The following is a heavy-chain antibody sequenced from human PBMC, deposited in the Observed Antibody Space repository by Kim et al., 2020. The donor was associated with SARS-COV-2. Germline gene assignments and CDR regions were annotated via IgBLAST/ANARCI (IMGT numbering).Heavy chain of an antibody. D-gene: IGHD3-3*01. CDR2: ISYDGSNK. CDR3: AKLGGDRRLDYDFWSGLYYYYYGMDV. Sequence: GGSLRLSCAASGFTFSSYGMHWVRQAPGKGLEWVAVISYDGSNKYYADSVKGRFTISRDNSKNTLYLQMNSLRAEDTAVYYCAKLGGDRRLDYDFWSGLYYYYYGMDVWGQGTTVTVSS. V-gene: IGHV3-30*18. CDR1: GFTFSSYG. J-gene: IGHJ6*02.